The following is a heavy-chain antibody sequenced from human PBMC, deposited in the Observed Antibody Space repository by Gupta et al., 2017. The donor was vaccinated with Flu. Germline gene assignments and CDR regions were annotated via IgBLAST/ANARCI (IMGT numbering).Heavy chain of an antibody. CDR1: GFPFSSYD. J-gene: IGHJ2*01. Sequence: EVQLVESGGGLVQPGGSLRLSCAASGFPFSSYDMHGVRQATGKGLEWVSAIGTAGDTYYPGSVKGRFTISRENAKNSLYLQMNSLRAGDTAVYYCARGPITMFGVGSDSGLVYFDLWGRGTLVTVSS. CDR2: IGTAGDT. V-gene: IGHV3-13*04. D-gene: IGHD3-3*01. CDR3: ARGPITMFGVGSDSGLVYFDL.